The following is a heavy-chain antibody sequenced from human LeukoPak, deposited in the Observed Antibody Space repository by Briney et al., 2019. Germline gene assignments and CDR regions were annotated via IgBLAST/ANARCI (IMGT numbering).Heavy chain of an antibody. CDR2: IIPILGIA. V-gene: IGHV1-69*04. J-gene: IGHJ4*02. CDR1: GGTFSSYA. Sequence: GASVKVSCKASGGTFSSYAISWVRQAPGQGLEWMGRIIPILGIANYPQKFQGRVTITADKSTSTAYMELSSLRSEDTAVYYCARGRDGSSGWFDYWGQGTLVTVSS. D-gene: IGHD6-6*01. CDR3: ARGRDGSSGWFDY.